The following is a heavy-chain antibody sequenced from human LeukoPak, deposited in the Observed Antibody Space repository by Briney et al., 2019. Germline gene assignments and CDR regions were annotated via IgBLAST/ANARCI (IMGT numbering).Heavy chain of an antibody. J-gene: IGHJ4*02. Sequence: GGSLRLSCAASGFTFDDYGMSWVRQAPGKGLEWVSGINLNGGSTGYADSVKGRFTISRDNAKNSLYLQMNSLRAEDTALYYCARDPIAVAGTYYFDYWGQGTLVTVSS. CDR2: INLNGGST. CDR3: ARDPIAVAGTYYFDY. V-gene: IGHV3-20*04. D-gene: IGHD6-19*01. CDR1: GFTFDDYG.